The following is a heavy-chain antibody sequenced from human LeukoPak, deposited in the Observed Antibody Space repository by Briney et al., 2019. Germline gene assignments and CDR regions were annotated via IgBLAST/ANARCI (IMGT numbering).Heavy chain of an antibody. D-gene: IGHD3-10*01. CDR3: VRAAGSGSYLWYSVY. V-gene: IGHV3-23*01. Sequence: GGSLRLSCAASGFTFSNNAKNWVRQAPGKGLEWVSGLSGSSGSTYYAGSVKGRFTISRDNAKNSLYLQMNSLRAEDTAVYYCVRAAGSGSYLWYSVYWGKGTLVSVSS. J-gene: IGHJ4*02. CDR2: LSGSSGST. CDR1: GFTFSNNA.